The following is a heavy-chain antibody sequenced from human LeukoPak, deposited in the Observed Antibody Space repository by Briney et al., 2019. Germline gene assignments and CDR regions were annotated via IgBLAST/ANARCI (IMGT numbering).Heavy chain of an antibody. CDR3: ARDSTDSYMDV. Sequence: PSETLSLTCTVSGGSTSSRSYSWAWIRQPPGKGLEWIGNVYYSGSSYYNPSLKSRVTISADTSKNQFSLRVTSVSAADTAIYYCARDSTDSYMDVWGKGTTVTVSS. CDR2: VYYSGSS. CDR1: GGSTSSRSYS. J-gene: IGHJ6*03. V-gene: IGHV4-39*07. D-gene: IGHD4-11*01.